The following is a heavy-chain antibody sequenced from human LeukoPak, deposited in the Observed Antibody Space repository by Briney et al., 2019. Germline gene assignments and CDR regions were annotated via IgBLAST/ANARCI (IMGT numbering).Heavy chain of an antibody. CDR1: GFTFSSYA. D-gene: IGHD2-15*01. Sequence: PGGSLRLSCAASGFTFSSYAMSGVRQAPGRGLEGVSAISGSGGSTYYADSVKGRFTISRDNSKNTLYLQMNSLRAEDTAVYYCAKNLAAPLDAFDIWGQGTMVTVSS. V-gene: IGHV3-23*01. J-gene: IGHJ3*02. CDR3: AKNLAAPLDAFDI. CDR2: ISGSGGST.